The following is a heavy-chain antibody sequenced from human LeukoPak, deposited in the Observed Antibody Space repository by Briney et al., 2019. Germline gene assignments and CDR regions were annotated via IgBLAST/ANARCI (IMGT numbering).Heavy chain of an antibody. Sequence: GGSLRLSCAASGFTFDDYAMHWVRQAPGKGLEWVSGISWNSGSIGYADSVKGRFTISRDNSKNTLYLQMNSLRAEDTAVYYCAKGAYYYGSGSYSRVDYWGQGTLVTVSS. CDR1: GFTFDDYA. J-gene: IGHJ4*02. CDR2: ISWNSGSI. CDR3: AKGAYYYGSGSYSRVDY. D-gene: IGHD3-10*01. V-gene: IGHV3-9*01.